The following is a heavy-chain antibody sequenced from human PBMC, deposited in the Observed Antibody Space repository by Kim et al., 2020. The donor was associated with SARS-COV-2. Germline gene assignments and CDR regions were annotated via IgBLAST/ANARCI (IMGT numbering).Heavy chain of an antibody. CDR3: TSGASDI. Sequence: NNSETAYAAAVKGRFTISRGDSKNTAYLQVNSLKPEDTAVYYCTSGASDIWGQGTMVTVSS. D-gene: IGHD7-27*01. V-gene: IGHV3-73*01. J-gene: IGHJ3*02. CDR2: NNSET.